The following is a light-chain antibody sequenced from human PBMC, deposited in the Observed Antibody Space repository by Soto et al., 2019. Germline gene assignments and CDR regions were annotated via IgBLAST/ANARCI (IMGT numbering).Light chain of an antibody. CDR2: EVT. CDR1: SSDVGGYDY. Sequence: QCALTPRASVSGSPGQSITISFTGTSSDVGGYDYVSWYQQHPGTAPRLIIFEVTNRPSGVSNRFSGSKSGNTASLTISWLQAEDEADYYRTSYTSSSTQVFGTGTKVTVL. V-gene: IGLV2-14*01. J-gene: IGLJ1*01. CDR3: TSYTSSSTQV.